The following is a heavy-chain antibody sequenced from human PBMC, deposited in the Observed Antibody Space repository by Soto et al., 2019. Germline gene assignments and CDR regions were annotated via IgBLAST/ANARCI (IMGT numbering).Heavy chain of an antibody. CDR2: IKSKTDGGTT. J-gene: IGHJ4*02. V-gene: IGHV3-15*01. CDR3: VPDYYGSGSYLATLDY. D-gene: IGHD3-10*01. CDR1: GFTFSNAW. Sequence: PGGSLRLSCAASGFTFSNAWMSWARQAPVKGLEWVGRIKSKTDGGTTDYAAPVKGRFTISRDDSKNTLYLQMNSLKTEDTAVYYCVPDYYGSGSYLATLDYWGQGTLVTVSS.